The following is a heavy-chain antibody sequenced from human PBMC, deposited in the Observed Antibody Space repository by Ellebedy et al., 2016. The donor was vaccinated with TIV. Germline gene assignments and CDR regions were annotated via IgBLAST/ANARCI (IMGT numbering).Heavy chain of an antibody. D-gene: IGHD3-10*01. CDR1: GFTFSTYA. Sequence: GESLKISCVVSGFTFSTYAMRCFRQHPRKGLEWVSALTTGGVTFYADSVKGRFTISRDSSKTTLYLHMNSLRVEDTAVYFCAKDSGRSGWISDYWGQGTLVTVSS. J-gene: IGHJ4*02. V-gene: IGHV3-23*01. CDR2: LTTGGVT. CDR3: AKDSGRSGWISDY.